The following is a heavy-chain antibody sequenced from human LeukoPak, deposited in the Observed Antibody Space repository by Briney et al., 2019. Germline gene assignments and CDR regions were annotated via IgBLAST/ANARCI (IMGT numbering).Heavy chain of an antibody. Sequence: GWPLILSSTSAGIITRCHWMSWGHQAREKGLGMVANKNRDGSEKYCVASVEGRFAISSNYISNSLYLQMNSLTAEHTAVYYRARDGVAEGIYFDCWGQGNLVTVSS. CDR1: GIITRCHW. D-gene: IGHD3-16*01. CDR3: ARDGVAEGIYFDC. CDR2: KNRDGSEK. V-gene: IGHV3-7*01. J-gene: IGHJ4*02.